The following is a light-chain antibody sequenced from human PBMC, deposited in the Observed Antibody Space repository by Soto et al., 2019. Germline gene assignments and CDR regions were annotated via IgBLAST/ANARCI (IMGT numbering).Light chain of an antibody. CDR1: SSDVGGYNY. J-gene: IGLJ2*01. V-gene: IGLV2-14*01. CDR2: EVS. CDR3: SSYTSSFTV. Sequence: QSALTQPASVSGSPGQSITISCTGTSSDVGGYNYVSWYQQHPGKAPKLMIYEVSNRPSGVSNRFSGSKSGNTASLTISGLQAEDEADYYCSSYTSSFTVFGGGTKVTVL.